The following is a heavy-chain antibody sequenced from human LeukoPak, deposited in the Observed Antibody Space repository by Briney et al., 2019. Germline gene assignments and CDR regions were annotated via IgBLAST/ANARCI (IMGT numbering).Heavy chain of an antibody. J-gene: IGHJ4*02. V-gene: IGHV4-30-2*01. CDR1: GGSISSGGYS. CDR2: IYHSGST. D-gene: IGHD2-2*01. Sequence: PSQTLSLTCAVSGGSISSGGYSWSWIRQPPGKGLEWIGYIYHSGSTYYNPSLKSRVTISVDRSKNQFSLKLSSVTAADTAVYYCAREVPDQYYSDYWGQGTLVTVSS. CDR3: AREVPDQYYSDY.